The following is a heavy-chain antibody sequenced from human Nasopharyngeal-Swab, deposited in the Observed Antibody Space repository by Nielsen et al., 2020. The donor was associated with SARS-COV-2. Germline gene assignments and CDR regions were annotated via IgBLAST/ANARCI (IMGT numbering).Heavy chain of an antibody. CDR2: IYYSGST. D-gene: IGHD1-26*01. CDR3: ARGRVGAKDY. J-gene: IGHJ4*02. CDR1: GGSISSYY. Sequence: SETLSLTCTVSGGSISSYYWSWIRQPPGKGLEWIGYIYYSGSTNYNPSLKSRVTISVDTSRNQFSLKLSSVTAADTAVYYCARGRVGAKDYWGQGTLVTVSS. V-gene: IGHV4-59*12.